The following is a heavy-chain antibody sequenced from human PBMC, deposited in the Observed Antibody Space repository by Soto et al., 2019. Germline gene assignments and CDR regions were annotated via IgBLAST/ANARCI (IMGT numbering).Heavy chain of an antibody. CDR3: SXNRKQIVLMVYAIEPSDGMDV. Sequence: ASGKVSCKASGYTFTSYGISWVRQAPGQGLEWMGWISAYNGNTNYAQKLQGRVTMTTDTSTSTAYMELRSLRSDDTAVYYCSXNRKQIVLMVYAIEPSDGMDVWGQGSTVTVSS. J-gene: IGHJ6*02. CDR2: ISAYNGNT. CDR1: GYTFTSYG. D-gene: IGHD2-8*01. V-gene: IGHV1-18*01.